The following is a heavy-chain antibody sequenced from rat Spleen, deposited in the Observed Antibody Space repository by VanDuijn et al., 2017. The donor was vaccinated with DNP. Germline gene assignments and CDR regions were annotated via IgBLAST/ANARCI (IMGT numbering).Heavy chain of an antibody. Sequence: EVQLKESGPGLVQPSQTLSLTCTVSGFSLTDYSVHWVRQPPGKGLEWMRVLWSGGSTAYNSALKSRLGISRDTSKSQVFLKMNSLQTEDTAIYYCTRGAIGTTLNWFAYWGQGTLVTVSS. D-gene: IGHD1-5*01. CDR2: LWSGGST. J-gene: IGHJ3*01. V-gene: IGHV2S63*01. CDR3: TRGAIGTTLNWFAY. CDR1: GFSLTDYS.